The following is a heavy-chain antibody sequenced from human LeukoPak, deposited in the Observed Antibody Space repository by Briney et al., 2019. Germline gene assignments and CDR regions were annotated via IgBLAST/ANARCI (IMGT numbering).Heavy chain of an antibody. CDR2: ISSSGSTI. V-gene: IGHV3-11*01. Sequence: YYMSWIRQAPGKGLEWVSYISSSGSTIYYADSVKGRFTISRDNAKNSLYLQMNSLRAEDTAVYYCAREEDGYNYIGYWGQGTLVTVSS. J-gene: IGHJ4*02. CDR1: YY. D-gene: IGHD5-24*01. CDR3: AREEDGYNYIGY.